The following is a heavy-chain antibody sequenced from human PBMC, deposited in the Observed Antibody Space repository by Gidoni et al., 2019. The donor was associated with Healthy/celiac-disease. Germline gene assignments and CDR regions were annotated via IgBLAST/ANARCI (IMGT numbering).Heavy chain of an antibody. Sequence: EVQLVQSGAEVKKPGEYLKISCKGSGYSFTSYWIGWWRQMPGKGLEWMGIIYPGDSDTRYSPSVQGQVTISADKSISTAYLQWSSLKASDTAMYYCARLFKYSSSWGAFDIWGQGTMVTVSS. J-gene: IGHJ3*02. CDR1: GYSFTSYW. D-gene: IGHD6-13*01. CDR2: IYPGDSDT. CDR3: ARLFKYSSSWGAFDI. V-gene: IGHV5-51*01.